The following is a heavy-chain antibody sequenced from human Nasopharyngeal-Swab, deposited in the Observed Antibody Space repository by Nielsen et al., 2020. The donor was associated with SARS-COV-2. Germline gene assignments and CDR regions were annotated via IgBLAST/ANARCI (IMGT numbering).Heavy chain of an antibody. CDR3: ARSPGGYFDC. CDR2: ISYDGSNK. D-gene: IGHD3-10*01. CDR1: GFTFSSYA. Sequence: GEPLKISCAASGFTFSSYAMHWVCQAPGKGLEWVALISYDGSNKYYADSVKGRFTISRDNSKNTLYLQMNSLRAEDTAVYYCARSPGGYFDCWGQGTLVTVSS. V-gene: IGHV3-30-3*01. J-gene: IGHJ4*02.